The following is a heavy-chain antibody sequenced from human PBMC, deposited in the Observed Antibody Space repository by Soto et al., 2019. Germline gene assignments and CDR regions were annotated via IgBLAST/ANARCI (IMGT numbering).Heavy chain of an antibody. CDR1: GLTFSSYT. CDR3: ARVPDSSAYYYYFDY. CDR2: ISSGSSLL. V-gene: IGHV3-21*01. J-gene: IGHJ4*02. D-gene: IGHD3-22*01. Sequence: GRSLRLSCASSGLTFSSYTMHWVRQAPGKGLEWVSSISSGSSLLYYADSVRGRFTISRDNAKNSLYLQMNSLRADDTAVYYCARVPDSSAYYYYFDYWGQGTLVTVSS.